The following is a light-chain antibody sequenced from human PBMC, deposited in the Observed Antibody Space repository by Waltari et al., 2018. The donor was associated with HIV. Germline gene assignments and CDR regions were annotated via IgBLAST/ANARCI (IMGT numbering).Light chain of an antibody. CDR2: EVS. Sequence: QSALTQPPSASGSPGQSVTISCPGTRSDVGGYNYVSWYQQHPGKAPKLMIYEVSKRPSGVPDRSSGTKSGNTASLTVSGLQVEDEADYYCSAYAGSSNVLFGGGTKLTVL. CDR3: SAYAGSSNVL. J-gene: IGLJ2*01. V-gene: IGLV2-8*01. CDR1: RSDVGGYNY.